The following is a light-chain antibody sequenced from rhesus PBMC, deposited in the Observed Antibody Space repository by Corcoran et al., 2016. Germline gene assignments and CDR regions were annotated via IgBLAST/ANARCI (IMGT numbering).Light chain of an antibody. CDR3: LHDYSTPFS. J-gene: IGKJ2*01. Sequence: DIQMTQSPSSLSASVGDRVTVTCRASQGINKELSWYQHKPGKAPTLLIYASSTLQTGVSSRFSGSRSGTEFTLTISSMQPEDGATYYCLHDYSTPFSIGQGTKVEIK. CDR2: ASS. V-gene: IGKV1-94*01. CDR1: QGINKE.